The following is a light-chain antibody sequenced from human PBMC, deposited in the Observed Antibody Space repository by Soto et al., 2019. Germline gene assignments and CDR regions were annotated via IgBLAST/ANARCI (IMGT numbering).Light chain of an antibody. CDR3: QQHNSFSIT. CDR1: QSITIW. Sequence: DIQMTQSPSTLSASVGYSFTITCRASQSITIWLAWYQQKPGKAPKLLIYKASSLESGVPSRFSGSGSGTEFTLTINSLQADDFATYYCQQHNSFSITFGQGTRLEIK. CDR2: KAS. J-gene: IGKJ5*01. V-gene: IGKV1-5*03.